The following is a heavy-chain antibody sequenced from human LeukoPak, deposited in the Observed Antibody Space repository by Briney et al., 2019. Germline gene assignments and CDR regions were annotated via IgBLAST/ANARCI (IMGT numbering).Heavy chain of an antibody. J-gene: IGHJ6*03. CDR1: GGSISSYY. CDR3: AGKYCTNGVCRPGYYYYYYMDV. D-gene: IGHD2-8*01. Sequence: PSETLSLTCTVSGGSISSYYWSWIRQPPGKGLEWIGYIYYSGSTNYNPSLKSRVTISVDTSKNQFSLKLSSVTAADTAVYYCAGKYCTNGVCRPGYYYYYYMDVWGKGTTVTVSS. CDR2: IYYSGST. V-gene: IGHV4-59*01.